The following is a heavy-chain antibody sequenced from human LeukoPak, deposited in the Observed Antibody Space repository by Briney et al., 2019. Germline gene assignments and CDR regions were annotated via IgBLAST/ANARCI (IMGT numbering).Heavy chain of an antibody. CDR1: GFTFSSYS. D-gene: IGHD5-24*01. V-gene: IGHV3-21*01. CDR3: ARGAEMATMFVAFDI. Sequence: GGSLRLSCAASGFTFSSYSMNWVRQAPGKGLEWVSSISSSSSYIYYADSVKGRFTISRDNAKNSLYLQMNSLRAEDTAVYYCARGAEMATMFVAFDIWGQGTMVTVSS. J-gene: IGHJ3*02. CDR2: ISSSSSYI.